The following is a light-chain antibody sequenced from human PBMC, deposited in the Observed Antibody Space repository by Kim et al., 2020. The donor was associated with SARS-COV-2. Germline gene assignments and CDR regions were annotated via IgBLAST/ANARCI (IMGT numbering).Light chain of an antibody. CDR1: QSFTSSY. Sequence: LSPRERSTLSCMASQSFTSSYLAWYQQKPGQTPRLLIYGPSSRATGVPDRFSGSESGTDFTLTISRLGPEDFAVYYCQQYGSSPVTFGQGTKLEI. CDR3: QQYGSSPVT. CDR2: GPS. V-gene: IGKV3-20*01. J-gene: IGKJ2*01.